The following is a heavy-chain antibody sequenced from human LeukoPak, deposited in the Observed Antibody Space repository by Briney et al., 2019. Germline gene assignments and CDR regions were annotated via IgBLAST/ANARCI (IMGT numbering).Heavy chain of an antibody. CDR2: ISGSGGST. Sequence: GGSLRLSCAASGFTFSSYGMSWVRQAPGKGLEWVSAISGSGGSTYYADSVKGRFTISRDNSKNTLYLQMNSLRAEDTAVYYCAKGSTTVRPSRTYYYYYMDVWGKGTTVTISS. V-gene: IGHV3-23*01. J-gene: IGHJ6*03. CDR1: GFTFSSYG. D-gene: IGHD4-17*01. CDR3: AKGSTTVRPSRTYYYYYMDV.